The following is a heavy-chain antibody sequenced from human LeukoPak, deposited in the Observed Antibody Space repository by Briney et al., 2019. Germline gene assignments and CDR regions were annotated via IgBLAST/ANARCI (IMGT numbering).Heavy chain of an antibody. CDR2: ISSNGGST. V-gene: IGHV3-64*04. J-gene: IGHJ4*02. Sequence: GGSLRLSCSASGFTFSSYAMHWVRQAPGKGLEYVSAISSNGGSTYYADSVKGRFTISRDNSKNTLYLQMSSLRAEDTAVYYCARGPYYGSGSYSWGQGTLVTVSS. D-gene: IGHD3-10*01. CDR1: GFTFSSYA. CDR3: ARGPYYGSGSYS.